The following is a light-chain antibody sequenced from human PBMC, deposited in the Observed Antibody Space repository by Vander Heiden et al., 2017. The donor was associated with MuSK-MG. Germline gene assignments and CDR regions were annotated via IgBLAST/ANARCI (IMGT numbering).Light chain of an antibody. CDR3: QGRDGTPLT. J-gene: IGKJ4*01. CDR2: AAS. CDR1: QSISSY. Sequence: DIQMTQSPSSLSASVGDRVTITCRASQSISSYLNWYQQKPGKAPKLLIYAASSLQSGVPSRFTGSASGTDFTLTMSMLHPEDFATYYCQGRDGTPLTFGGGTKLEIK. V-gene: IGKV1-39*01.